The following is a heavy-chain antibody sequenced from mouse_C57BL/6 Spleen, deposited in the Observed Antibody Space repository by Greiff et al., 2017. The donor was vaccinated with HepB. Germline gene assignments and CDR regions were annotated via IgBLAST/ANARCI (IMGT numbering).Heavy chain of an antibody. CDR3: AREEYSNWYFDV. J-gene: IGHJ1*03. Sequence: QVQLQQPGAELVRPGSSVKLSCKASGYTFTSYWMHWVKQRPIQGLEWIGNIDPSDSETHYNQKFKDKATLTVDKSSSTAYMQLSSLTSEDSAVYYCAREEYSNWYFDVWGTGTTVTVSS. V-gene: IGHV1-52*01. CDR2: IDPSDSET. D-gene: IGHD2-5*01. CDR1: GYTFTSYW.